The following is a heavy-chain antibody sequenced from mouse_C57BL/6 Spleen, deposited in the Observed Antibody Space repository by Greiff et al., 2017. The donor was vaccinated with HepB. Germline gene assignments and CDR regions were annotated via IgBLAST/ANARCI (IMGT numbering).Heavy chain of an antibody. CDR2: IDPSDSYT. J-gene: IGHJ4*01. CDR3: ARRGYYGSSYPYYYAMDY. V-gene: IGHV1-69*01. Sequence: QVQLQQPGAELVMPGASVKLSCKASGYTFTSYWMHWVKQRPGQGLEWIGEIDPSDSYTNYNQKFKGKSTLTVDKYSSTAYMQLSSLTSEDSAVYYCARRGYYGSSYPYYYAMDYWGQGTSVTVSS. CDR1: GYTFTSYW. D-gene: IGHD1-1*01.